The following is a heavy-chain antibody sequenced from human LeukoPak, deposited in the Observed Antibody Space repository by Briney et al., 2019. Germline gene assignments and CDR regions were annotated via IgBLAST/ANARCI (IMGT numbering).Heavy chain of an antibody. Sequence: ASVKVSCKASGYTFTGYYMHWVRQAPGQGLEWMGWINPNSGGTNFPQNFQGRVTMTRDTSITTAYMELSRLTSDDTAVYYCARDLPVAGIDFWGQGTLVTVSS. V-gene: IGHV1-2*02. J-gene: IGHJ4*02. CDR2: INPNSGGT. CDR3: ARDLPVAGIDF. CDR1: GYTFTGYY. D-gene: IGHD6-19*01.